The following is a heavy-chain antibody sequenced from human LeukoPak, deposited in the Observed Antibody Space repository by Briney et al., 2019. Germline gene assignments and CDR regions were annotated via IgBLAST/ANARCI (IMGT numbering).Heavy chain of an antibody. D-gene: IGHD5-12*01. CDR3: VRGGRATFDA. J-gene: IGHJ4*02. Sequence: GGSLRLSCAVSGFDFSGYWMTWVRQAPGKGLEWVATMNHEGSETYYLHSGKGRFTISRDNAENSLYLLMNGLRPEDMALYYCVRGGRATFDAWGQGTLVTVSS. CDR2: MNHEGSET. CDR1: GFDFSGYW. V-gene: IGHV3-7*01.